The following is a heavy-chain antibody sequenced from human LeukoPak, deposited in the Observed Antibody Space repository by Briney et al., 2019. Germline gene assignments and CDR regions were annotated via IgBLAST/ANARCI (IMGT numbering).Heavy chain of an antibody. Sequence: GSLRLSCAASGFTFSDYSLTWVRQPPGKGLQWIGSVYYSGSTYYNPSLQSRVTISVDTSKNHFSLKLSSVTAADTAVYYCARDSPDCGSTTCYKDWFDPWGQGTLVTVSS. D-gene: IGHD2-2*02. CDR1: GFTFSDYS. CDR2: VYYSGST. CDR3: ARDSPDCGSTTCYKDWFDP. V-gene: IGHV4-38-2*02. J-gene: IGHJ5*02.